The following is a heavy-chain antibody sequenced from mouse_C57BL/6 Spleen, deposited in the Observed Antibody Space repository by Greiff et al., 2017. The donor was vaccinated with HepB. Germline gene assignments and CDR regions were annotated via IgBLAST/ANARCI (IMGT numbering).Heavy chain of an antibody. CDR1: GPNINDTY. CDR2: IDPTNGDT. J-gene: IGHJ2*01. V-gene: IGHV14-3*02. CDR3: ARISRK. Sequence: EVQLQQSGAELVKPGATVKLSCTASGPNINDTYMHWLKQCPEQGLEWIGWIDPTNGDTKYDPKFQGKATITADTSSNTAYLQLSSLTSVDSAVYYCARISRKWSQGTALRVSS.